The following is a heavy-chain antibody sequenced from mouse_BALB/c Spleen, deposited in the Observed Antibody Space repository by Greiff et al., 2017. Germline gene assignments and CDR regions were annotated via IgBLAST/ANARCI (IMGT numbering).Heavy chain of an antibody. V-gene: IGHV10-1*02. Sequence: EVQVVESGGGLVQPKGSLKLSCAASGFTFNTYAMNWVRQAPGKGLEWVARIRSKSNNYATYYADSVKDRFTISRDDSQSMLYLQMNNLKTEDTAMYYCVRQKDGYSYYFDYWGQGTTLTVSS. CDR2: IRSKSNNYAT. CDR3: VRQKDGYSYYFDY. CDR1: GFTFNTYA. J-gene: IGHJ2*01.